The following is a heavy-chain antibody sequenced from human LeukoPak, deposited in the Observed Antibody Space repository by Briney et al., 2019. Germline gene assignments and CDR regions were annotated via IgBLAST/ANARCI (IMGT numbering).Heavy chain of an antibody. CDR2: IPYDGSNE. J-gene: IGHJ4*02. CDR1: GFTFSDYA. Sequence: GGSLRLSCAASGFTFSDYAMHWVRQAPGKGLEWVALIPYDGSNESYADSVKGRFTISRDNSRSTLYLQMNSLRGEGTAVYYCARDPLNRRWGSYYFDYWGLGTLVTVSS. V-gene: IGHV3-30-3*01. D-gene: IGHD1-14*01. CDR3: ARDPLNRRWGSYYFDY.